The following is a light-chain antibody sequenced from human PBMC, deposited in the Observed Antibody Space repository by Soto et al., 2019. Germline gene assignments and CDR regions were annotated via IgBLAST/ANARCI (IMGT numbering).Light chain of an antibody. Sequence: QSALTQPPSASGSPGPSVAISCTGTSSDVGAYIYVSWYQQHPGKAPKLVIYEINKRPSGVPDRFSGSKSGNTASLTVSGLQVEDEADYYCSIYAGGNSVIFGGGTKLTVL. V-gene: IGLV2-8*01. CDR1: SSDVGAYIY. CDR2: EIN. J-gene: IGLJ2*01. CDR3: SIYAGGNSVI.